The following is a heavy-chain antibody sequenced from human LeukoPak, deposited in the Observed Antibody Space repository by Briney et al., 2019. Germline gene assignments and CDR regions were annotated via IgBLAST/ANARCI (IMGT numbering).Heavy chain of an antibody. CDR1: GFTFSTYG. D-gene: IGHD2-15*01. CDR3: ARYFSGGTCYGGLI. J-gene: IGHJ4*02. CDR2: IRSDGSSE. V-gene: IGHV3-33*01. Sequence: GRSLRLSCAASGFTFSTYGTHWVRQAPGKGLEWVAVIRSDGSSEYYADSVKGRFIISRDNSKNTLYLQMNSLRAEDTAVYYCARYFSGGTCYGGLIWGQGTLVTVSS.